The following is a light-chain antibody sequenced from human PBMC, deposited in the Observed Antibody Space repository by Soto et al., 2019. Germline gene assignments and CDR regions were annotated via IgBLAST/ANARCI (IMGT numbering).Light chain of an antibody. CDR3: KQYGSPPYT. CDR2: ATS. CDR1: QSVSRSY. Sequence: EIVLTQSPGTLSLSPGERATLSCRASQSVSRSYLAWYQQNPGQPPSLLIYATSSRATGIPDRFSGSGSGTDFTFTISRLEPEDFAVYYCKQYGSPPYTLGRGTKLE. J-gene: IGKJ2*01. V-gene: IGKV3-20*01.